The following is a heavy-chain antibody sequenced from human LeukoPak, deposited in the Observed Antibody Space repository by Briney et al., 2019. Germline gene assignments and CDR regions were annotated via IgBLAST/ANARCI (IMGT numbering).Heavy chain of an antibody. J-gene: IGHJ4*02. CDR1: GGTFSSFA. Sequence: SVKVSCKASGGTFSSFAISWVRQAPGQGLEWMGRIIPILGIANYAQKFQGRVTITADKSTSTAYMELSSLRSEDTAVYYCASTDQFPFSFDYWGQGTLVTVSS. CDR2: IIPILGIA. V-gene: IGHV1-69*04. CDR3: ASTDQFPFSFDY. D-gene: IGHD2-2*01.